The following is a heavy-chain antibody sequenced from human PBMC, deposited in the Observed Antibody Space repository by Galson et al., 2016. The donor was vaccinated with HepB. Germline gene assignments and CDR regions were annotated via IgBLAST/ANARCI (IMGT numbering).Heavy chain of an antibody. V-gene: IGHV3-23*01. J-gene: IGHJ3*02. CDR3: AKEGGSRLTMVRGVLDPFDI. D-gene: IGHD3-10*01. CDR1: GFTFATYP. CDR2: IRGSGGGI. Sequence: SLRLSCAGSGFTFATYPMSWVRQAPGKGLEWVSGIRGSGGGIDYADSVKGRFTISRDNSKNTLYLQMSSLRAEDKAVYYCAKEGGSRLTMVRGVLDPFDIWGHGTLVTVSA.